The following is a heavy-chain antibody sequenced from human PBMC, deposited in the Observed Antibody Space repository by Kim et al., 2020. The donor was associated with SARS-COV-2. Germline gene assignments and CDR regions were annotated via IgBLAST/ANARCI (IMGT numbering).Heavy chain of an antibody. CDR1: GYNFPSYW. Sequence: ESLKISCKGPGYNFPSYWIGWVRQMPGKGLEWMGIIYPGDSDTRYSPSFQGQVTISADKSTTTAYLQWSSLKASDTAMYYCARSAGPYDYYFDYWGQGTLVTVSS. V-gene: IGHV5-51*01. CDR2: IYPGDSDT. CDR3: ARSAGPYDYYFDY. J-gene: IGHJ4*02. D-gene: IGHD3-16*01.